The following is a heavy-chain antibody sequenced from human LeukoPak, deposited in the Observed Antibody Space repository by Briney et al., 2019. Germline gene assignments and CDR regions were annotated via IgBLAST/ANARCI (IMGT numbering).Heavy chain of an antibody. CDR1: GGSFSGYY. D-gene: IGHD3-10*01. J-gene: IGHJ5*02. CDR3: AREARGYPQDNWFDP. CDR2: INHSGST. V-gene: IGHV4-34*01. Sequence: NPSETLSFTCAVYGGSFSGYYWSWIRQPPGKGLEWIGEINHSGSTNYNPSLKSRVTISVDTSKNQFSLKLSSVTAADTAVYYCAREARGYPQDNWFDPWGQGTLVTVSS.